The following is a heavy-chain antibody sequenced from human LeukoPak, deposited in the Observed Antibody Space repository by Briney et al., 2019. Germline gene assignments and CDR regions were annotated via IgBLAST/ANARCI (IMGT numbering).Heavy chain of an antibody. CDR1: GYIFTGYG. CDR2: ISGYNGYT. CDR3: ARMHYYDSSGLNWFDP. J-gene: IGHJ5*02. Sequence: ASVKVSCKASGYIFTGYGLSWVRQAPGQGLEWMGWISGYNGYTNYAQKVQGRVTMTGDTSISTAYMELSSLRSDDTAVYYCARMHYYDSSGLNWFDPWGQGTLVTVSS. D-gene: IGHD3-22*01. V-gene: IGHV1-18*01.